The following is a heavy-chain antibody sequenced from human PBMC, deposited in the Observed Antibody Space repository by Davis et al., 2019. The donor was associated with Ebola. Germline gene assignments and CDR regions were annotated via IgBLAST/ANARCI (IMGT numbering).Heavy chain of an antibody. CDR2: ISAYNGNT. CDR3: ARVDVVLMAFAPLDY. J-gene: IGHJ4*02. Sequence: AASVTVSCKASGDTCSSYAISWFRQAPGQGLEWMGWISAYNGNTNYAQKLQGRGTMTTDTSTTTAYMELRSLRSDDTAVYYCARVDVVLMAFAPLDYWGQGTLVTVSS. D-gene: IGHD2-8*01. V-gene: IGHV1-18*01. CDR1: GDTCSSYA.